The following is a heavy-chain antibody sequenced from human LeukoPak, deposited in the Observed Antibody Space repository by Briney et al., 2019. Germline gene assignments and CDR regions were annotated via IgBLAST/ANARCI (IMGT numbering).Heavy chain of an antibody. Sequence: SETLSLTCTVSGGSIRSYYWSWIRQPPGKGLEWIGYIYYRGSTHYNPSLKSRVTISVDTSKNQFSLKLSSVTAADTAVYYCGRTEESGYSYRYFGYYYYMDVWGKGTTVTVSS. J-gene: IGHJ6*03. CDR3: GRTEESGYSYRYFGYYYYMDV. CDR1: GGSIRSYY. CDR2: IYYRGST. V-gene: IGHV4-59*01. D-gene: IGHD5-18*01.